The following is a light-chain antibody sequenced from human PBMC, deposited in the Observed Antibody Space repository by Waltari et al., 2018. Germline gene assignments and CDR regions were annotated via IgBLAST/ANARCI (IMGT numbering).Light chain of an antibody. CDR3: HQYYTTPRT. J-gene: IGKJ2*01. CDR2: WAS. CDR1: QSLFYSPKNKNY. V-gene: IGKV4-1*01. Sequence: DIEMTQSPDSLGVSLGERATITCKSSQSLFYSPKNKNYLAWYHQKRGQPPRLLISWASTRESGVPDRFSGSGSGTYFTLTISSLQAADVAVYYCHQYYTTPRTFGQGTKLEIK.